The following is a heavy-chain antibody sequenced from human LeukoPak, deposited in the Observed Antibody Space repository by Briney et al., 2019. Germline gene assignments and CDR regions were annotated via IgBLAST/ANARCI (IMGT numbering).Heavy chain of an antibody. V-gene: IGHV1-46*01. J-gene: IGHJ4*02. CDR3: ARDGAVAGGFDY. CDR1: GYTFTSYY. D-gene: IGHD6-19*01. CDR2: INPSGGST. Sequence: ASVKVSCEASGYTFTSYYMHWVRQAPGQGLEWMGIINPSGGSTSYAQKFQGRVTMTRDTSTSTVYMELSSLRSEDTAVYYCARDGAVAGGFDYWGQGTLVTVSS.